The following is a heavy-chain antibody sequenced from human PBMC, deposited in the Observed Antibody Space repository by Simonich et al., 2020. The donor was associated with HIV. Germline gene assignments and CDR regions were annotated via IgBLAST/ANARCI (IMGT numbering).Heavy chain of an antibody. Sequence: QVQLQQWGAGLLKPSETLSLTCAVYGGYFSGYYWSWTPQPPGKGLEWIGEINHSGSANYNPYLKSRLTISVDTSKKHFSLKLSSVTAADTAVYYCALRYSSAWFYYYMDVWGKGTTVTVSS. D-gene: IGHD6-19*01. CDR2: INHSGSA. J-gene: IGHJ6*03. V-gene: IGHV4-34*01. CDR3: ALRYSSAWFYYYMDV. CDR1: GGYFSGYY.